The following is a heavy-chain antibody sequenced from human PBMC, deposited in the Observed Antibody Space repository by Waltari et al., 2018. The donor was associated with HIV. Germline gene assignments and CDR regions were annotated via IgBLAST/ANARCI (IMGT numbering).Heavy chain of an antibody. J-gene: IGHJ2*01. CDR1: GGSFSGYY. D-gene: IGHD4-17*01. Sequence: QVQLQQWGAGLLKPSETLSLTCAVYGGSFSGYYWSWIRQPPGKGLEWIGEINHSGSTNYNPSLKSRVTISVDTSKNQFSLKLSSVTAADTAVYYCARGGRLPCWYFDLWGRGTLVTVSS. CDR3: ARGGRLPCWYFDL. V-gene: IGHV4-34*01. CDR2: INHSGST.